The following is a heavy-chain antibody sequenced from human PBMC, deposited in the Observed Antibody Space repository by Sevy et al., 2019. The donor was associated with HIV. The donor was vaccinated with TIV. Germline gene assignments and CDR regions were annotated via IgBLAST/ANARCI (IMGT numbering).Heavy chain of an antibody. Sequence: GGSLSLSCAAPGFTLSNYAMPGVRRAPGKGREWVAVIWNDGRKKYYADSVKGRFTMSRDNSKNTLYLQMNSLRVEDTAVYFCARGGDFNDRSAKRDFDYWGQGTLVTVSS. J-gene: IGHJ4*02. CDR1: GFTLSNYA. V-gene: IGHV3-33*01. D-gene: IGHD3-22*01. CDR3: ARGGDFNDRSAKRDFDY. CDR2: IWNDGRKK.